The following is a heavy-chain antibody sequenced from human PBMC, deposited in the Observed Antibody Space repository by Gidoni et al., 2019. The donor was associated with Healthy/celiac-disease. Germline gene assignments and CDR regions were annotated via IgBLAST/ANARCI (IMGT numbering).Heavy chain of an antibody. Sequence: QLQLQESGPGLVKPSETLSLTCTVSGGSISSSSYYWGWIRQPPGKGLECIGSIYYSGSTYNPSLKSRVPISVDTSKNQFSLKLSSVTAADTAVYYCARDEAGTEGYYYGMDVWGQGTTVTVSS. J-gene: IGHJ6*02. CDR1: GGSISSSSYY. CDR2: IYYSGST. CDR3: ARDEAGTEGYYYGMDV. V-gene: IGHV4-39*02. D-gene: IGHD6-19*01.